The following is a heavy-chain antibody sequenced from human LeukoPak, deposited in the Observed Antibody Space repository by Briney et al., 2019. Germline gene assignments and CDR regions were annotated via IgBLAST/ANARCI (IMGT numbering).Heavy chain of an antibody. D-gene: IGHD1-26*01. CDR1: GFTFSSYS. Sequence: PGGSLRLSCAASGFTFSSYSMNWVRQAPGQGLEWVSSISSSSSYIYYADSVKGRFTISRDNAKNSLYLQMNSLRAEDTAVYYCARGSEWELLSCDYWGQGTLVTVSS. CDR2: ISSSSSYI. J-gene: IGHJ4*02. CDR3: ARGSEWELLSCDY. V-gene: IGHV3-21*06.